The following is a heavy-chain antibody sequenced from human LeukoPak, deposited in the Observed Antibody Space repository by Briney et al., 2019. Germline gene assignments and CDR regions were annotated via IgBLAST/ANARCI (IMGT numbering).Heavy chain of an antibody. D-gene: IGHD6-13*01. CDR3: ARGRDSSR. V-gene: IGHV3-48*02. CDR2: ISSTSSTI. Sequence: PGGSLRLSCAASGSTFSSYGMNWVRQAPGKGLEWVSYISSTSSTIFYADSVKGRFTISRDNAKNSLYLQMNNLRDEDTAVFYCARGRDSSRWGQGTLVTVSS. CDR1: GSTFSSYG. J-gene: IGHJ4*02.